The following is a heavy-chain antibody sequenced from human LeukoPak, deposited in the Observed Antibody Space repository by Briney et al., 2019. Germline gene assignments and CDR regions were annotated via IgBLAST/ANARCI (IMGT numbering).Heavy chain of an antibody. CDR3: ARWNEGLGY. CDR2: IYYTGAT. D-gene: IGHD1-1*01. J-gene: IGHJ4*02. Sequence: PSETLSLTCTVSRGSINYFYWSWIRQPPGKGLEFIAHIYYTGATDYNRSLQSRVSISVDTAKNQLSLRLNSVTAADTAVYYCARWNEGLGYWGQGTLVTVSS. CDR1: RGSINYFY. V-gene: IGHV4-59*08.